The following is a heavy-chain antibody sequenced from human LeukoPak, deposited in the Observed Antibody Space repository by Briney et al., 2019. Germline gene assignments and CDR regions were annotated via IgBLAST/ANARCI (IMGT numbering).Heavy chain of an antibody. CDR2: IIPIFGTA. D-gene: IGHD3-16*02. V-gene: IGHV1-69*01. CDR1: GGTFSSYA. CDR3: ARGDDYVWGSYRYSQSGAFDI. Sequence: GSSVKVSCKASGGTFSSYAISWVRQAPGQGLEWVGGIIPIFGTANYAQKFQGRVTITADESTSTAYMELSSLRSEDTAVYYCARGDDYVWGSYRYSQSGAFDIWGQGTMVTVSS. J-gene: IGHJ3*02.